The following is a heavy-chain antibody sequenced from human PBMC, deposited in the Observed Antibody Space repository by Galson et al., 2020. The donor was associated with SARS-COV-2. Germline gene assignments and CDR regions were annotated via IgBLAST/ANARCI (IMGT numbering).Heavy chain of an antibody. Sequence: GESLKISCAASGFTFNSYTMNWVRQATGKGLEWVSAISGSATGTYYATSVKGRFTISRDNLKNTVYLQMNGLRAEDTAVYYCARDRGGTDDFWRGYFTYYGMDVWGQGTTVTVSS. CDR2: ISGSATGT. CDR1: GFTFNSYT. CDR3: ARDRGGTDDFWRGYFTYYGMDV. V-gene: IGHV3-23*01. J-gene: IGHJ6*02. D-gene: IGHD3-3*01.